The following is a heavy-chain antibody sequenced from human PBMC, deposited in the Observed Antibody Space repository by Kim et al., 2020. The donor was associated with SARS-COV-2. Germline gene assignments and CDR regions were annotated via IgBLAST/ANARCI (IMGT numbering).Heavy chain of an antibody. J-gene: IGHJ6*02. D-gene: IGHD6-13*01. CDR1: GYTFTSYA. Sequence: ASVKVSCKASGYTFTSYAMNWVRQAPGQGLEWMGWINTNTGNPTYAQGFTGRFVFSLDTSVSTAYLQISSLKAEDTAVYYCARDYRIAARDYYYYYGMDVWGQGTTVTVSS. CDR2: INTNTGNP. CDR3: ARDYRIAARDYYYYYGMDV. V-gene: IGHV7-4-1*02.